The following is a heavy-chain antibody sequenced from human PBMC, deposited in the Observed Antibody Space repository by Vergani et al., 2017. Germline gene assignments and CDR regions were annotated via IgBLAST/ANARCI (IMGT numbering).Heavy chain of an antibody. Sequence: QLLESGGGLIQPGGSLRLSCAASGFTFNSYAMTWVRQAPGKGLEWVSGINNNGGSTYYADSVKGRFTISRDNSKNTLYLQMTDLRAEDTATYYCAKLGGSTSCPYGGGAFDVWGHGTMVTVSS. CDR2: INNNGGST. V-gene: IGHV3-23*01. D-gene: IGHD2-2*01. CDR3: AKLGGSTSCPYGGGAFDV. CDR1: GFTFNSYA. J-gene: IGHJ3*01.